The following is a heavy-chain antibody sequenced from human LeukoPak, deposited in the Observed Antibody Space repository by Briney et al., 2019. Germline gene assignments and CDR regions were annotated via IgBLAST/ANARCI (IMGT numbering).Heavy chain of an antibody. Sequence: PGGSLRLSCAASGFTFSSYSLNWVRQAPGKGLEWVSSISSSSSYIYYADSVKGRFTTSRDNAKNSLYLQMNSLRAEDTAVYYYARHYDSNSYGPGYWGQGTLVTVSS. V-gene: IGHV3-21*01. J-gene: IGHJ4*02. CDR3: ARHYDSNSYGPGY. D-gene: IGHD3-22*01. CDR1: GFTFSSYS. CDR2: ISSSSSYI.